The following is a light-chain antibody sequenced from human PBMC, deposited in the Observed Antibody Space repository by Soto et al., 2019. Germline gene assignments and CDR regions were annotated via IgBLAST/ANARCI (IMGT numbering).Light chain of an antibody. CDR2: DVS. CDR1: SSDVGGYNY. Sequence: QSVLTQPRSVSGSPGQSVTISCTGTSSDVGGYNYVSWYQQHPGKVPKLMISDVSKRPSGVPDRFSGSKSGNTASLTISGLQAEDEADYYCCSYAGSYTLVFGGGTQLTVL. J-gene: IGLJ2*01. V-gene: IGLV2-11*01. CDR3: CSYAGSYTLV.